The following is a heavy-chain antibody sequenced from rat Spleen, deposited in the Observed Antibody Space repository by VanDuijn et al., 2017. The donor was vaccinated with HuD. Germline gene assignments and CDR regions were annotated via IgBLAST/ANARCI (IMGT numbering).Heavy chain of an antibody. V-gene: IGHV3-1*01. CDR1: GYSITSNY. J-gene: IGHJ1*01. Sequence: EVQLQESGPGLVKPSQSLSLTCSVTGYSITSNYWDWIRKFPGNKMEWMGYISYSGSTSYNPSLKSRISITRDTSKNQFFLQLNSVTTEDTATYYCARDNSGYWYFDLWGPGTMVTVSS. CDR2: ISYSGST. CDR3: ARDNSGYWYFDL. D-gene: IGHD1-10*01.